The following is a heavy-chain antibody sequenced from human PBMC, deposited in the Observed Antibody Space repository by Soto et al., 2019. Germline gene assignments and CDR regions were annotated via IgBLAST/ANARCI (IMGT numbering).Heavy chain of an antibody. CDR2: LNWDDDK. V-gene: IGHV2-5*02. J-gene: IGHJ4*02. Sequence: QIPLKESGPTLVKPPQTPTLTCTFSGFSLSTSGVGEGWIRQPPGKALEWLALLNWDDDKRYSPSLQCRLTITKDTSNIQVVLTITNMDPEDTATYYWAHRPSMVRGVIIPPSFDYWGQGTLVAVSS. D-gene: IGHD3-10*01. CDR3: AHRPSMVRGVIIPPSFDY. CDR1: GFSLSTSGVG.